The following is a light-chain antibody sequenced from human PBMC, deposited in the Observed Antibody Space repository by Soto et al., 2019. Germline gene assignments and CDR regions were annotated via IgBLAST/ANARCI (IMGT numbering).Light chain of an antibody. CDR2: DVS. J-gene: IGLJ1*01. CDR3: SSYTSSSPYV. CDR1: SSDVGGYNY. Sequence: QSALTQPASVSGSPGQSITISCTGTSSDVGGYNYVSWYQQYPGKAPKLMIYDVSNRPSEVSNRFSGSKSGNTASLTISGLQAEDEADYYCSSYTSSSPYVFGTGTKLTVL. V-gene: IGLV2-14*01.